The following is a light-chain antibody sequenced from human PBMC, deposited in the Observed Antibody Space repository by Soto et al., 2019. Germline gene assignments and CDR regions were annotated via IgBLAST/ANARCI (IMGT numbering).Light chain of an antibody. Sequence: QSALTQPPSASGSPGQSVTISCTGTSSDVGGHNFVSWYQQHPGKAPKFLIYEVTKWPSGVPDRFSGSKSGITASLTVSGLQADDEAYYYCSAYAGNNNPVIFGGGTKLTVL. CDR3: SAYAGNNNPVI. CDR1: SSDVGGHNF. V-gene: IGLV2-8*01. CDR2: EVT. J-gene: IGLJ2*01.